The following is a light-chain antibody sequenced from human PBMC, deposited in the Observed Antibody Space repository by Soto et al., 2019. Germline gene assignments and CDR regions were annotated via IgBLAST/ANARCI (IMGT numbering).Light chain of an antibody. CDR2: EDN. J-gene: IGLJ3*02. CDR3: GMWDISLHVWV. V-gene: IGLV1-51*02. Sequence: QSVLTQPPSVSAAPGQKVTISCSGRNSNIGDNYFSWYQHVPGTAPKVLIYEDNMRPSGIPDRFSASKSGTLAALDITGLQTGDEADYYSGMWDISLHVWVFGGGTKLTVL. CDR1: NSNIGDNY.